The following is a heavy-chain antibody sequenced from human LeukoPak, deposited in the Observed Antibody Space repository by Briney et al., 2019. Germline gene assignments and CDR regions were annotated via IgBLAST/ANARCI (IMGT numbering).Heavy chain of an antibody. Sequence: GGSLGLSCETSGFTFSRVSMHWVRQVPGKGLEWVALISRDGGTTDYEDSVDGRFTISRDNSMINLYLQMNSLRVEDTALYYCAKEKRDSTGWINFDYWGQGTLVAASS. D-gene: IGHD3-22*01. CDR3: AKEKRDSTGWINFDY. CDR1: GFTFSRVS. J-gene: IGHJ4*01. CDR2: ISRDGGTT. V-gene: IGHV3-30*18.